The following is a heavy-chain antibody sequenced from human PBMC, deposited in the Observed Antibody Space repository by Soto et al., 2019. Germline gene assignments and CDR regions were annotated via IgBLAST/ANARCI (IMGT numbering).Heavy chain of an antibody. Sequence: EVQLVESGGGLVQPGGSLRLSCAASGFTVSSNYMSWVRQAPGKGLEWVSVIYSGGSAYYADSVKGKFTIDKDNSKNKLYLQMNSVRAEYTAVYYCARYGYRYGGGYFDYWGQGTLVTVSS. V-gene: IGHV3-66*01. D-gene: IGHD5-18*01. J-gene: IGHJ4*02. CDR1: GFTVSSNY. CDR2: IYSGGSA. CDR3: ARYGYRYGGGYFDY.